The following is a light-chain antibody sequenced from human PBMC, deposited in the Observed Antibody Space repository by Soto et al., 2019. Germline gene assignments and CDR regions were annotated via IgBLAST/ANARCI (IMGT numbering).Light chain of an antibody. CDR3: QQYSDWRPQ. J-gene: IGKJ1*01. CDR2: DAS. V-gene: IGKV3-11*01. CDR1: QSVSSY. Sequence: EIVLTQSPATLSLSPGERATLSCRASQSVSSYLAWYQQKPGQAPRLLIYDASNRATGIPARFSGSGSGTDFTLTISSLEPEDFAVYYCQQYSDWRPQFGQGTKVEIK.